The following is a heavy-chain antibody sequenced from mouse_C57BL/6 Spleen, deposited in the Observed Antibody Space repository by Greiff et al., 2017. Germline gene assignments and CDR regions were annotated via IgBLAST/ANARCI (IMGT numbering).Heavy chain of an antibody. CDR2: INPNNGGT. CDR1: GYTFTDYY. CDR3: AREGTGTDY. J-gene: IGHJ2*01. V-gene: IGHV1-26*01. D-gene: IGHD4-1*01. Sequence: EVQLHQSGPELVKPGASVKISCKASGYTFTDYYMNWVKQSHGKSLEWIGDINPNNGGTSYNQKFKGKATLTVDKSSSTAYMELRSRTSADSAVYYCAREGTGTDYWGQGTTLTVSS.